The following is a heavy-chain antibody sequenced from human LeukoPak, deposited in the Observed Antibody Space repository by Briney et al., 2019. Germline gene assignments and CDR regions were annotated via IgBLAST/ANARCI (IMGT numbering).Heavy chain of an antibody. CDR3: ARYYGDFGMDV. CDR2: ISSSGSYT. D-gene: IGHD4-17*01. J-gene: IGHJ6*02. CDR1: GFTFSDYY. Sequence: AGSLRLSCAASGFTFSDYYMSWIRQAPGKGLEWVSYISSSGSYTNYADSVKGRFTISRDNAKNSLYLQMNSLRAEDTAVYYCARYYGDFGMDVWGQGTTVTVSS. V-gene: IGHV3-11*03.